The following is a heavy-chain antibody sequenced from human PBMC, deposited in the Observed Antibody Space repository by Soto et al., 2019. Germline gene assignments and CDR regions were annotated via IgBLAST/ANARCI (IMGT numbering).Heavy chain of an antibody. V-gene: IGHV3-48*02. D-gene: IGHD3-22*01. J-gene: IGHJ6*02. CDR2: ITSSSDTI. CDR3: ARVVVVIPPGYYYAMDV. CDR1: GFTVSSFH. Sequence: PGGSLRLSCAASGFTVSSFHMNWVRQAPGRGLEWVAYITSSSDTIYYSDSVKGRFTISRDNGKNSLFLQMNSLRDEDTAVYYCARVVVVIPPGYYYAMDVWGQGTTVTVSS.